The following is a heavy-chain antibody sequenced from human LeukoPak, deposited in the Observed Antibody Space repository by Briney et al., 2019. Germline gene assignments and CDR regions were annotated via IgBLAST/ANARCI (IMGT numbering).Heavy chain of an antibody. V-gene: IGHV4-39*07. CDR3: AEVGATHFDY. CDR2: IYYSGTT. J-gene: IGHJ4*02. CDR1: GGSISSRSYY. D-gene: IGHD1-26*01. Sequence: SETLSLTCTVSGGSISSRSYYWGWIRQPPGKGLEWIGSIYYSGTTYYNPSLKSRVTISVDTSKNQFSLKLSSVTAADTAVYYCAEVGATHFDYWGQGTLVTVSS.